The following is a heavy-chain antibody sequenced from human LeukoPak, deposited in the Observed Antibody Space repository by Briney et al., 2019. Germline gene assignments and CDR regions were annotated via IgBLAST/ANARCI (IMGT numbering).Heavy chain of an antibody. Sequence: GGSLRLSCAASGFTFSSYAMSWVRQAPGKGLEWVSAISGSGGSTYYADSVKGRFTISRDNSKNTLYLQMNSLRAEDTAVYYCAKGAPAEYYYDSSGYSFPPTDWGQGTLVTVSS. J-gene: IGHJ4*02. CDR1: GFTFSSYA. CDR2: ISGSGGST. CDR3: AKGAPAEYYYDSSGYSFPPTD. D-gene: IGHD3-22*01. V-gene: IGHV3-23*01.